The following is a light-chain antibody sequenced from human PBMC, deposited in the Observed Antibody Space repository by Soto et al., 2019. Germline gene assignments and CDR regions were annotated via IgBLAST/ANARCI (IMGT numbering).Light chain of an antibody. CDR1: SSNNGSNA. CDR3: AAWDDSLREV. J-gene: IGLJ1*01. CDR2: NNN. V-gene: IGLV1-44*01. Sequence: QSVLTQPPSASATPGQRVTISCSGSSSNNGSNAVNWYQQLPGTAPKLLIYNNNQRPSGVPDRFSGSKSGTSASLAISGVQSEDEADYYCAAWDDSLREVFGTGTKVTVL.